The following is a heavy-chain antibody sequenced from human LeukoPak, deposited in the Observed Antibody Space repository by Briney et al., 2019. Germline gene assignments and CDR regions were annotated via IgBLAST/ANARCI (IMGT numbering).Heavy chain of an antibody. CDR2: INQDGSEK. CDR1: GFTFNSYW. D-gene: IGHD2-2*01. J-gene: IGHJ5*02. V-gene: IGHV3-7*01. CDR3: ARWGYCSSTSCSNKYNWFDP. Sequence: GGSLRLSCAASGFTFNSYWMSWVRQAPGKGLEWVANINQDGSEKYYVDSVKGRFTISRDNAKNSLYLQMNSLRAEDTAVYYCARWGYCSSTSCSNKYNWFDPWGQGTLVTVSS.